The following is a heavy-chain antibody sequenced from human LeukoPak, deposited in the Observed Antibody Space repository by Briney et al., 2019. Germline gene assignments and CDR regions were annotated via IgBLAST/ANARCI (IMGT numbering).Heavy chain of an antibody. J-gene: IGHJ4*02. V-gene: IGHV3-9*01. CDR3: AKXIAXXGRTLMFDY. D-gene: IGHD2-8*01. Sequence: GGSLRLSCAASGFTFDDYAMYWVRQAPGKGLEWVSGISWNSGSIGYADSVKGRFTISRDNAKNSLYLQMNSLRAEDTALYYCAKXIAXXGRTLMFDYWGQGTLVTV. CDR2: ISWNSGSI. CDR1: GFTFDDYA.